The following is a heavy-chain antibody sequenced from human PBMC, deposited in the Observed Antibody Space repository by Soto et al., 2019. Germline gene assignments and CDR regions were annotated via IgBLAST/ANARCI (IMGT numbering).Heavy chain of an antibody. CDR1: GFTFSSYW. CDR2: IKNDGSTT. D-gene: IGHD3-10*01. CDR3: ARGGSGEYHFDS. V-gene: IGHV3-74*01. Sequence: EVQLVESGGGLVQPGGSLRLSCAASGFTFSSYWMHWVRQAPGKGLVWVSRIKNDGSTTSHADSVEGRFTISRDNDKNTLYLQMNSLRAEDTAVYYCARGGSGEYHFDSLGQGTLVTVSS. J-gene: IGHJ4*02.